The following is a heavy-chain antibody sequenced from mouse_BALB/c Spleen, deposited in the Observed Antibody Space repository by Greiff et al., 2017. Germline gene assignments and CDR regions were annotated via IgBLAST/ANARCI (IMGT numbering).Heavy chain of an antibody. D-gene: IGHD1-2*01. CDR3: ARGPITTQYAMDY. V-gene: IGHV1-80*01. CDR1: GYAFSGYW. J-gene: IGHJ4*01. Sequence: QVQLQQSGAELVRPGASVKISCTASGYAFSGYWMNWVKQRPGQGLEWIGQIYPGDGDTNYNGKFKGKATLTADKSSSTAYLQLSSLTSEDSAVYFCARGPITTQYAMDYWGQGTSVTVSS. CDR2: IYPGDGDT.